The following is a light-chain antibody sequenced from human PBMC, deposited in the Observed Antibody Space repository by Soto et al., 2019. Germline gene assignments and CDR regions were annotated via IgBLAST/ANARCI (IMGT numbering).Light chain of an antibody. CDR2: DAS. J-gene: IGKJ4*01. V-gene: IGKV1-12*01. Sequence: DIQITQSPSSVSASVGDRVTITCRARQYVSSWLAWYQQKPGKAPKRLIFDASNLDSGAPSRFSGRESGSVFKLTISSLQPEDVATSYCQQDNSFPLTFGGGTRVEIK. CDR1: QYVSSW. CDR3: QQDNSFPLT.